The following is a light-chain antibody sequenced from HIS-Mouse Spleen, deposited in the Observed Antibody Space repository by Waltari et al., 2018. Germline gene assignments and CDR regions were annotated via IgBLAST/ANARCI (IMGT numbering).Light chain of an antibody. CDR1: SLPKKS. J-gene: IGLJ2*01. CDR3: YSTDSSGNHRV. CDR2: EDS. V-gene: IGLV3-10*01. Sequence: SYALTQPPSVSVSPGQTARITCSGDSLPKKSAYLYQQKSGQAPVLVIYEDSKRPSGIPERFSGSSSGTMATLTISGAQVEDEADYYCYSTDSSGNHRVFGGGTKLTVL.